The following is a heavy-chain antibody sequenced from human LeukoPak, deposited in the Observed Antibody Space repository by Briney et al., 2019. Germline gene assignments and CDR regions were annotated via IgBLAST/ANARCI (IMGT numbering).Heavy chain of an antibody. Sequence: TGGSLRLSCSASGFTFSTYWMSWVRQAPGKGLEWVANMRRDGNEIYYLDSVRGRFTISRDNSENTLYLQMNSLRAEDTAVYYCAKASGFGELLTYFDYWGQGTLVTVSS. D-gene: IGHD3-10*01. CDR2: MRRDGNEI. CDR3: AKASGFGELLTYFDY. V-gene: IGHV3-7*03. J-gene: IGHJ4*02. CDR1: GFTFSTYW.